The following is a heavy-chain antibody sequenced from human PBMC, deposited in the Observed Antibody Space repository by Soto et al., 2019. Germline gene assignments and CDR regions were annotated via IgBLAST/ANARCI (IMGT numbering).Heavy chain of an antibody. D-gene: IGHD2-15*01. CDR3: ARIGVVVVAATYYYYMDV. CDR1: GYTFTSYD. V-gene: IGHV1-8*01. CDR2: MNPNSGNT. J-gene: IGHJ6*03. Sequence: ASVDVSCKASGYTFTSYDINWVRQATGQGLEWMGWMNPNSGNTGYAQKFQGRVTMTRNTSISTAYMELSSLRSEDTAVYYCARIGVVVVAATYYYYMDVWGKGTTVTVSS.